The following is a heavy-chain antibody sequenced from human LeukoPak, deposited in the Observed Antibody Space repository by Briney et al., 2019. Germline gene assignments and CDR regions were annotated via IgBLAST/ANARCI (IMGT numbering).Heavy chain of an antibody. CDR1: GFSVSSDY. Sequence: PGGSLRLSCAASGFSVSSDYIGWVRQAPGKGLEWVSVIYSGGSTYYADSVKGRFTISRDNSKNTAYLQMNSLRPEDTAVYYCARRKTGSPYDYWGQGTLVTVSS. J-gene: IGHJ4*02. V-gene: IGHV3-53*01. CDR2: IYSGGST. CDR3: ARRKTGSPYDY. D-gene: IGHD1-1*01.